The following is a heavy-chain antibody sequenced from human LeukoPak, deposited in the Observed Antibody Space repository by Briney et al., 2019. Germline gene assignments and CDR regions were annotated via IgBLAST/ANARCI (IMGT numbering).Heavy chain of an antibody. D-gene: IGHD1-1*01. Sequence: SVKVSCKASGGTFSSYAISWVRQAPGQGLEGMGGIIPIFGTANYAQKFQGRVTITADESTSTAYMELSSLRSEDTAVYYCASSRDNWRVFDYWGQGTLVTVSS. V-gene: IGHV1-69*01. CDR2: IIPIFGTA. CDR1: GGTFSSYA. J-gene: IGHJ4*02. CDR3: ASSRDNWRVFDY.